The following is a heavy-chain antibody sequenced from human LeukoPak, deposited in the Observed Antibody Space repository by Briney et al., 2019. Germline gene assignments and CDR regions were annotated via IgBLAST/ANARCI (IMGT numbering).Heavy chain of an antibody. CDR2: INAGNGNT. D-gene: IGHD3-22*01. Sequence: GASVKVSCKVSGYTLTELSMHWVRQAPGQRLEWMGWINAGNGNTKYSQKFQGRVTITRDTSASTAYMELSSLRSEDTAVYYCASLYFDHDSSGPDAFDIWGQGTMVTVSS. V-gene: IGHV1-3*01. CDR3: ASLYFDHDSSGPDAFDI. CDR1: GYTLTELS. J-gene: IGHJ3*02.